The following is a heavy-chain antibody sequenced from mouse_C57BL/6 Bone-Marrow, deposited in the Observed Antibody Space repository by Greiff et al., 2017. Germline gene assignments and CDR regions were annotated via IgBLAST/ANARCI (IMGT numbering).Heavy chain of an antibody. J-gene: IGHJ2*01. D-gene: IGHD3-3*01. CDR3: ARPGRGFDY. V-gene: IGHV5-6*02. CDR1: GFTFSSYG. Sequence: EVMLVESGGDLVKPGGSLKLSCAASGFTFSSYGMSWVRQTPDKRLEWVATISSGGSYTYYPDSVKGRFTISRDNAKNTLYLQMSSLKSEATAMYYCARPGRGFDYWGQGTTLTVSS. CDR2: ISSGGSYT.